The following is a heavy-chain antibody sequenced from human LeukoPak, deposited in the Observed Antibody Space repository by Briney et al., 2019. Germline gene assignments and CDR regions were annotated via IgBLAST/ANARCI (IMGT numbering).Heavy chain of an antibody. D-gene: IGHD6-19*01. CDR1: GGSISSYY. V-gene: IGHV4-4*07. CDR2: IYNTGST. Sequence: SETLSLTCTVFGGSISSYYWSWIPQTAGKGLEWIGRIYNTGSTDYSPSLRSRVTISVDKSKNQLSLKLNSVTAADTAVYYCASSAAVGGVKWFDPWGQGTLVTVSS. CDR3: ASSAAVGGVKWFDP. J-gene: IGHJ5*02.